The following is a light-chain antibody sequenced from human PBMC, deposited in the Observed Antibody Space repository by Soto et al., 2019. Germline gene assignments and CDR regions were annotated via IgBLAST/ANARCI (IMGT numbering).Light chain of an antibody. J-gene: IGKJ5*01. CDR3: QQYYSYPPIT. V-gene: IGKV1-8*01. CDR2: AAS. Sequence: IQMTQSPSTLSASTGDRFTIICRASQGISSYLAWYQQKPGKAPKLLIYAASTLQSGVPSRFSGSGSGTDFTLTISCLQSEDFATYYCQQYYSYPPITFGQGTRLEIK. CDR1: QGISSY.